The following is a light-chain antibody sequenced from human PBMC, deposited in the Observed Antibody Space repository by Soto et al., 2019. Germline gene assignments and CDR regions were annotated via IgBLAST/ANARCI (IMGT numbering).Light chain of an antibody. CDR1: QSLSSSA. J-gene: IGKJ1*01. Sequence: EIVLTQSPGTLSLTPGERATLSCRASQSLSSSALVWYQHKPGQALRLLIYGASSRATGIPDRFSGSGSGTDFTLTISRLEPEDFAVYYCQHYDNSPRPFGQGTKV. V-gene: IGKV3-20*01. CDR2: GAS. CDR3: QHYDNSPRP.